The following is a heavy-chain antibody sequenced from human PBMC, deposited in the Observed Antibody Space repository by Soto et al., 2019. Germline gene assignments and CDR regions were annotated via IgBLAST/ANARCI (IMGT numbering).Heavy chain of an antibody. D-gene: IGHD1-7*01. J-gene: IGHJ5*02. Sequence: QVQLQESGPGLVKPSETLSLTCTVSGGSISSYYWSWIRQPPGKGLEWIGYIYYSGSTNYNPSLKSRVTISVDTSKNQFSLKLSSVTAADTAVYYWARDITGTTGWFDPWGQGTLVTVSS. CDR3: ARDITGTTGWFDP. CDR1: GGSISSYY. CDR2: IYYSGST. V-gene: IGHV4-59*01.